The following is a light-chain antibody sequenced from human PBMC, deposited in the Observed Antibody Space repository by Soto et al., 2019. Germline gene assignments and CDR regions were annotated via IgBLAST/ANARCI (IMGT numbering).Light chain of an antibody. CDR2: DAS. CDR3: QPRSNWPRT. CDR1: QSVSTY. V-gene: IGKV3-11*01. Sequence: EIVLTQSPATLSLSPGERATLSCRASQSVSTYLAWYQQKPGQAPRLLIYDASNRATGIPARFSGSGSGTDFTLTISSLEPEDFAVYYCQPRSNWPRTFGKGTKLEIK. J-gene: IGKJ2*01.